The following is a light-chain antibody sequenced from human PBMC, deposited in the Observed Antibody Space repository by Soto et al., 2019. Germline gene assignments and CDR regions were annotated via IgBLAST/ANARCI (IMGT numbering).Light chain of an antibody. CDR3: QQYKSYWT. CDR2: KAS. V-gene: IGKV1-5*03. J-gene: IGKJ1*01. CDR1: QSISDW. Sequence: DIQMTQSPSTLSASVVAIVTITCRASQSISDWLAWYQQKPGKAPTLLIHKASSLQDGVPSRFSGSGSGTEFTLTISSLQPDDFATYYCQQYKSYWTFGQGTKVDIK.